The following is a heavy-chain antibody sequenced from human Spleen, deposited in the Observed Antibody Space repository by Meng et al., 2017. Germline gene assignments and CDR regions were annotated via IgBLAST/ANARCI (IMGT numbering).Heavy chain of an antibody. Sequence: QGQLSTWGEGILKPSGTLPLPCVVSGGSFSDYYWSWIRQPPGKGLEWIGEINHSGSTNYNPSLESRATISVDTSQNNLSLKLSSVTAADSAVYYCARGPTTMAHDFDYWGQGTLVTVSS. D-gene: IGHD4-11*01. CDR3: ARGPTTMAHDFDY. J-gene: IGHJ4*02. CDR1: GGSFSDYY. CDR2: INHSGST. V-gene: IGHV4-34*01.